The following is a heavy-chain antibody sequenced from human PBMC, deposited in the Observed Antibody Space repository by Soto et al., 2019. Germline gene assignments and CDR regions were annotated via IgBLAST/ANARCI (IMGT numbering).Heavy chain of an antibody. CDR1: GFTFRRYA. CDR2: IRGDGART. V-gene: IGHV3-23*01. J-gene: IGHJ5*02. Sequence: GGSPRLSCAASGFTFRRYAMTWVRQGPGKGLEWVSGIRGDGARTYYGESVKGRFTVSRDNSKDTLYLQMNSLRVEDTAVYYCAKEADIVVVPSALEAWGQGTLVTVSS. CDR3: AKEADIVVVPSALEA. D-gene: IGHD2-21*01.